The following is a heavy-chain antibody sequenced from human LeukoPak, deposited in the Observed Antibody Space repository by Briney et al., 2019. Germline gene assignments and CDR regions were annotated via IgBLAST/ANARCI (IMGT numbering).Heavy chain of an antibody. CDR1: GFTFSSYA. J-gene: IGHJ6*02. D-gene: IGHD6-19*01. V-gene: IGHV3-30-3*01. CDR3: AKVGTYSSGWYGYYYYGMDV. Sequence: GGSLRLSCAASGFTFSSYAMHWVRQAPGKGLEWVAVISYDGSNKYYADSVKGRFTISRDNSKNTLYLQMNSLRAEDTAVYYCAKVGTYSSGWYGYYYYGMDVWGQGTTVTVSS. CDR2: ISYDGSNK.